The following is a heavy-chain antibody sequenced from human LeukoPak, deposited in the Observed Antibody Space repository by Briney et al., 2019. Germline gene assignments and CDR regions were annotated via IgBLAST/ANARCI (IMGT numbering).Heavy chain of an antibody. CDR3: ARISRVGATTFYYYYYMDV. CDR1: GYTFTSYA. J-gene: IGHJ6*03. V-gene: IGHV7-4-1*02. Sequence: GASVKVSCKASGYTFTSYAMNWVRQAPGQGLEWMGWINTNTGNPTYAQGFTGRFVFSLDTSVSTAYLQISSLKAEDTAVYYCARISRVGATTFYYYYYMDVWGKGTTVTVSS. D-gene: IGHD1-26*01. CDR2: INTNTGNP.